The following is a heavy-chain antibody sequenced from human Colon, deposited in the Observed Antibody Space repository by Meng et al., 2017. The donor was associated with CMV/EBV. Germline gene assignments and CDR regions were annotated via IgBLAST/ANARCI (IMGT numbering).Heavy chain of an antibody. CDR1: GDSISRSSSY. V-gene: IGHV4-39*07. D-gene: IGHD1-26*01. CDR2: MYHSGSA. Sequence: SETLSLTCAASGDSISRSSSYWVWIRQPPGKGLEWIGSMYHSGSAYYNPSLTSRVTMSVDTSKNQFSLNLSSVTASDTALYYCARATYSPGGTRPYYFDFWGQGTLVTVSS. J-gene: IGHJ4*02. CDR3: ARATYSPGGTRPYYFDF.